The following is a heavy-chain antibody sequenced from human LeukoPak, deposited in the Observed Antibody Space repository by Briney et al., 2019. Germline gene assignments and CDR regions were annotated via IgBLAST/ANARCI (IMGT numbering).Heavy chain of an antibody. D-gene: IGHD2-8*02. CDR1: GFTFSSYW. J-gene: IGHJ5*02. V-gene: IGHV3-7*01. CDR2: IKQDGSEK. Sequence: GGSLRLSCAASGFTFSSYWMSWVRQAPGKGLEWVANIKQDGSEKYYVDSVRGRFTISRDNAKNSLYLQMNSLRAEDTAVYYCARDSIIVFGVLGLTENWFDPWGQGTLVTVSS. CDR3: ARDSIIVFGVLGLTENWFDP.